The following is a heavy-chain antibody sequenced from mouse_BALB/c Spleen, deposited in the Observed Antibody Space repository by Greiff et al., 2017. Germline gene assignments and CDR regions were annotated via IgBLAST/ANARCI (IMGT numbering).Heavy chain of an antibody. CDR3: ARAFYDYLCAY. Sequence: VQLKESGPGLVKPSQSLSLTCSVTGYSITSGYYWNWIRQFPGNKLEWMGYISYDGSNNYNPSLKNRISITRDTSKNQFFLKLNSVTTEDTATYYCARAFYDYLCAYWGQGTLVTVSA. D-gene: IGHD2-4*01. CDR2: ISYDGSN. CDR1: GYSITSGYY. J-gene: IGHJ3*01. V-gene: IGHV3-6*02.